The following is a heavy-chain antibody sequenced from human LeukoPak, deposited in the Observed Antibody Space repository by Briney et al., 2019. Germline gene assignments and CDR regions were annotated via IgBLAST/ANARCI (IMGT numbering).Heavy chain of an antibody. CDR2: IYRGGST. D-gene: IGHD3-10*01. CDR1: GGSISSYY. V-gene: IGHV3-53*01. J-gene: IGHJ4*02. CDR3: ARDTQGIDY. Sequence: ETLSLTCTVSGGSISSYYWSWIRQPPGKGLEWVSVIYRGGSTYYADSVKGRFTISRDNSKNTLYLQMNSLRVEDTAVYHCARDTQGIDYWGQGTLVTVSS.